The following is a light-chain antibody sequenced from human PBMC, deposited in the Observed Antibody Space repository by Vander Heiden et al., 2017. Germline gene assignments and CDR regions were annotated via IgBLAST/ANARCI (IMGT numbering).Light chain of an antibody. CDR1: QDISNY. Sequence: DIQMTQSPSSLSASVGDRVTITCQASQDISNYLNWYQQKPGKAPKLLIYDASNLETGVPSRVSGSGSGTDFTFTISSLQPEDIATYYCQQDDNSCFGQGTKLEIK. J-gene: IGKJ2*03. CDR3: QQDDNSC. CDR2: DAS. V-gene: IGKV1-33*01.